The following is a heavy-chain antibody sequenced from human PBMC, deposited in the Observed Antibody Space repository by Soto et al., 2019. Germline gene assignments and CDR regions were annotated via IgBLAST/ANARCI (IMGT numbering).Heavy chain of an antibody. CDR2: IYHSGST. D-gene: IGHD3-16*01. CDR1: GGSISGSNW. CDR3: ARVSVWGSLWDYFDY. Sequence: QVQLQESGPGLVKPSGTLSLTCVVSGGSISGSNWWSWVRQPPGKGLEWIGEIYHSGSTNNNPSLKSRVTISVDKSKNQFSLKLSSVTAADTAVYYCARVSVWGSLWDYFDYWGQGTLVTVSS. J-gene: IGHJ4*02. V-gene: IGHV4-4*02.